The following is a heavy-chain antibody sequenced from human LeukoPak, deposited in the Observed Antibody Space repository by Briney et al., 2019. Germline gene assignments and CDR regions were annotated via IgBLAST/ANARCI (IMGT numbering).Heavy chain of an antibody. D-gene: IGHD4-17*01. CDR1: GYTFTGYY. V-gene: IGHV1-2*02. J-gene: IGHJ6*03. Sequence: ASVKVSCKASGYTFTGYYMHWVRQAPGQGLEWMGWINPNSGGTNYAQKFQGRVTMTRDTSISTAYMELSRLRSDDTAVYYCARDSRFRGTVTIYYYYMDVWGKGTTVTVSS. CDR2: INPNSGGT. CDR3: ARDSRFRGTVTIYYYYMDV.